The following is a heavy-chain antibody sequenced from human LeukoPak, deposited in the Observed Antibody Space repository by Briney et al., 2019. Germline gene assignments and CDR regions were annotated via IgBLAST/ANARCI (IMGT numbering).Heavy chain of an antibody. V-gene: IGHV1-18*01. CDR3: ARDSDTAMADKNWYFDL. Sequence: ASVTVSLKASVCTFTSYGISGVRQPPAQGREWVGLSSADNGNTNCAQKLQGSVTMTTDPSTSTAHMELRSPRSDDTAVYYCARDSDTAMADKNWYFDLWGRGTLVTVSS. CDR1: VCTFTSYG. CDR2: SSADNGNT. J-gene: IGHJ2*01. D-gene: IGHD5-18*01.